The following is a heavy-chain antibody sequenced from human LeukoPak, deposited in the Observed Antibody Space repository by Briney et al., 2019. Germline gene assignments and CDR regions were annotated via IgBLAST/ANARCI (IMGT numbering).Heavy chain of an antibody. D-gene: IGHD4-11*01. J-gene: IGHJ6*03. CDR3: ASRSAGLQSDYYYYMDV. CDR1: GFTFSDYW. V-gene: IGHV3-74*01. CDR2: INTDGSST. Sequence: PGGSLRLSCAASGFTFSDYWMYWVRQAPGKGLVWVSRINTDGSSTSYADSVKGRFTISRDNAKNTLYLQMNSLRAEDTAVYYCASRSAGLQSDYYYYMDVWGKGTTVTVSS.